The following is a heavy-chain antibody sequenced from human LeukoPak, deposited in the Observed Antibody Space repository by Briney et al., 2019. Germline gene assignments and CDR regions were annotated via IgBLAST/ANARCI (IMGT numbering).Heavy chain of an antibody. CDR1: GGTFSSYA. D-gene: IGHD4-17*01. CDR2: ISAYNGNT. CDR3: AREGDYGDTYYFDY. V-gene: IGHV1-18*01. Sequence: ASVKVSCKASGGTFSSYAISWVRQAPGQGLEWMGWISAYNGNTNYAQKLQGRVTMTTDTSTSTAYMELRSLRSDDTAVYYCAREGDYGDTYYFDYWGQGTLVTVSS. J-gene: IGHJ4*02.